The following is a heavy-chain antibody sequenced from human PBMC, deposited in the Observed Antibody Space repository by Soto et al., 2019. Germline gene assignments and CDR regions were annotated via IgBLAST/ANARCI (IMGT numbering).Heavy chain of an antibody. V-gene: IGHV1-18*01. CDR2: ISAYNGNT. CDR3: AIVYCSSTSCQPRPTETIFDY. Sequence: ASVKVSCKASGYTFTSYGISWVRQAPGQGLEWMGWISAYNGNTNYAQKLQGRVTMTTDTSTSTAYMELRSLRSDDTAVYYCAIVYCSSTSCQPRPTETIFDYWGQGTLVTVSS. J-gene: IGHJ4*02. CDR1: GYTFTSYG. D-gene: IGHD2-2*01.